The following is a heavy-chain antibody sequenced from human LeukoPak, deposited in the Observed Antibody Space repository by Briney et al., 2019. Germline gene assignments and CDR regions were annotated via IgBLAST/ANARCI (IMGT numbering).Heavy chain of an antibody. CDR3: ARDLYGDYVVSYYYYYGMDV. V-gene: IGHV3-21*01. CDR1: GFTFSSYS. D-gene: IGHD4-17*01. CDR2: ISSSSSYI. Sequence: PGGSLRLSCAASGFTFSSYSMNWVRQAPGKGLEWGSSISSSSSYIYYADSVKGRFTISRDNAKNSLYLQMNSLRAEDTAVYYCARDLYGDYVVSYYYYYGMDVWGQGTRSPSP. J-gene: IGHJ6*02.